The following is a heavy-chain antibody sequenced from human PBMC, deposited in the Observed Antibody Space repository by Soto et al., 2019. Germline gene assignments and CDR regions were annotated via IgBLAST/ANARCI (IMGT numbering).Heavy chain of an antibody. J-gene: IGHJ5*02. Sequence: QVQLMQSGAEVKKPGASVKVSCKASGYTFTTFDINWVRQAPGPGLEWMGWMNPNRTNTGYAEKFQGRVTMTRDTSISTAYMELSSLRYDDTAVYYCVRGGFLPHDHVIIAPATLGFDPWGQGTLVTVSS. CDR2: MNPNRTNT. V-gene: IGHV1-8*01. CDR3: VRGGFLPHDHVIIAPATLGFDP. CDR1: GYTFTTFD. D-gene: IGHD2-2*01.